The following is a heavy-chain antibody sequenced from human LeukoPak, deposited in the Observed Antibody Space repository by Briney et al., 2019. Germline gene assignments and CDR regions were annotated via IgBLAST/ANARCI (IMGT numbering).Heavy chain of an antibody. CDR2: INSDGSST. J-gene: IGHJ4*02. CDR3: ARDAPGNTALDY. D-gene: IGHD5-18*01. V-gene: IGHV3-74*01. CDR1: GFTFSIYW. Sequence: GALSLSCAASGFTFSIYWMHWVRQPPGKGLVWVSRINSDGSSTSYADSVKGRFTISRDNAKNTLYLQMNSLRVEDTALYYCARDAPGNTALDYWGQGSLVTVSS.